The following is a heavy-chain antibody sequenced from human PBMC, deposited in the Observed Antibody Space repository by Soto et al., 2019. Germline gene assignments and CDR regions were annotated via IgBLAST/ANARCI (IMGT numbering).Heavy chain of an antibody. Sequence: GASVKVSCEACGVTFTSSAVQWVRQARGQRLEWIGWIVVGSGNTNYAQKFQERVTITRDMSTSTAYMELSSLRSEDTAVYYCAATIVVVMENWFDPWGQGTLVTVSS. CDR3: AATIVVVMENWFDP. V-gene: IGHV1-58*01. D-gene: IGHD3-22*01. J-gene: IGHJ5*02. CDR1: GVTFTSSA. CDR2: IVVGSGNT.